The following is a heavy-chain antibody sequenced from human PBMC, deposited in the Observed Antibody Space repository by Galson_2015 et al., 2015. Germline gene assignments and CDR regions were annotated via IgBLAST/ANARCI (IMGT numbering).Heavy chain of an antibody. CDR3: ATDQSNGWDY. J-gene: IGHJ4*02. V-gene: IGHV3-7*05. CDR2: IKSDGSAK. CDR1: GFSFSNSW. D-gene: IGHD3-22*01. Sequence: SLRLSCAASGFSFSNSWMTWVRQAPGKGLEWVANIKSDGSAKYYVDSVKGRFTISKDNAKNSVSLQMNSLRAEDTAVYYCATDQSNGWDYWGQGTLVTVSS.